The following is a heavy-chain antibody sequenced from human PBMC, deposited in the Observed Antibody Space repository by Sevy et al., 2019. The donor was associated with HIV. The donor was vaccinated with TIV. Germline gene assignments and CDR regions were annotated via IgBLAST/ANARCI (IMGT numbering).Heavy chain of an antibody. CDR3: AKALNPALESMIEVIFPTLKGFDV. V-gene: IGHV3-23*01. J-gene: IGHJ3*01. Sequence: GGSLRLSCAASGFTFNTHAMNWVRQAPGKGLEWVSVISGPGYSTHYADSVKGQFTISRDNSKNTLYLQMNSLRADDTAVYYCAKALNPALESMIEVIFPTLKGFDVWGQGTMVTVSS. CDR1: GFTFNTHA. CDR2: ISGPGYST. D-gene: IGHD3-22*01.